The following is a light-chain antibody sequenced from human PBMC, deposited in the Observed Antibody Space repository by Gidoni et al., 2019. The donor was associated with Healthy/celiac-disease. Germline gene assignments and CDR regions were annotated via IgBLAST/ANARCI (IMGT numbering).Light chain of an antibody. CDR3: QQYNNWPPRT. CDR2: GAS. Sequence: EIVMTQSPATLSVSPGERATLSCRASQSVSSDLAWYLQKPGQAPRLLIYGASTRATGIPARFSGSGSGTEFTLTISRLQSEDFAVYYRQQYNNWPPRTFGQGTKVEIK. CDR1: QSVSSD. J-gene: IGKJ1*01. V-gene: IGKV3-15*01.